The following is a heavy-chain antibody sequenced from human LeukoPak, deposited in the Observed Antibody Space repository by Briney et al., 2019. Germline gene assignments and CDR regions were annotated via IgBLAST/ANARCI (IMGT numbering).Heavy chain of an antibody. CDR3: ARTRDFLSAYFDY. CDR2: ILHSGST. CDR1: GVSITSDTYY. V-gene: IGHV4-30-2*01. Sequence: SETLSLTCAVSGVSITSDTYYWSWIRQPPGKGLEWIGYILHSGSTYHNPSLKSRVTISIDTSKSQFSLKLSSVTAADTAVYFCARTRDFLSAYFDYWGQGTLGTVS. J-gene: IGHJ4*02. D-gene: IGHD3-3*01.